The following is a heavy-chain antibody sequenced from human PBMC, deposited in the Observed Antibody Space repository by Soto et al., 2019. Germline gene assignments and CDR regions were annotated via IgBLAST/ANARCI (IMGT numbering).Heavy chain of an antibody. CDR1: GFTFSSYA. Sequence: PGGSLRLSCAASGFTFSSYAMSWVRQAPGKGLEWVSAISGSGGSTYYADSVKGRFTISRDNSKNTLYLQMNSLRAEDTAVYYCAKEKRVSNYDILTGYYMGPQYYFDYWGQGTLVTVSS. V-gene: IGHV3-23*01. CDR3: AKEKRVSNYDILTGYYMGPQYYFDY. D-gene: IGHD3-9*01. J-gene: IGHJ4*02. CDR2: ISGSGGST.